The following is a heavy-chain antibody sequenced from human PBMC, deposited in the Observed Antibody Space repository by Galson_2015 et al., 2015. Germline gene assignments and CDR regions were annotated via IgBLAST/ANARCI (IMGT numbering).Heavy chain of an antibody. J-gene: IGHJ6*02. Sequence: SLRLSCAASGFTFSSYGMHWVRQAPGKGLEWVAVISYDGSNKYYADSVKGRFTISRDNSKNTLYLQMNSLRAEDTAVYYCAKDGSYCTNGVCLNYYYYGMDVWGQGTTVTVSS. D-gene: IGHD2-8*01. CDR3: AKDGSYCTNGVCLNYYYYGMDV. CDR1: GFTFSSYG. CDR2: ISYDGSNK. V-gene: IGHV3-30*18.